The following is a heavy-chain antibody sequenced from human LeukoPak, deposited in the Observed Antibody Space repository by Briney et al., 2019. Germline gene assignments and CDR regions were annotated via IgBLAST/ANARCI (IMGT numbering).Heavy chain of an antibody. Sequence: PSETLSLTCTVSGGSISSSSYYWGWIRQPPGTGLGWIGSIYYSGSTYYNPSLKSRVTISVDTSKNQFSLKLSSVTAADRAVYYCARLLIAGATGGSAFDIWGQGTMVTVSS. CDR2: IYYSGST. J-gene: IGHJ3*02. CDR1: GGSISSSSYY. D-gene: IGHD1-26*01. V-gene: IGHV4-39*01. CDR3: ARLLIAGATGGSAFDI.